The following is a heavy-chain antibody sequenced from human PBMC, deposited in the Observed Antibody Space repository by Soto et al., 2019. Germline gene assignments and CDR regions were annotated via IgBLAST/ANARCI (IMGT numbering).Heavy chain of an antibody. D-gene: IGHD3-3*01. CDR1: RFTVSSNY. J-gene: IGHJ6*03. V-gene: IGHV3-53*04. CDR2: IYSGGST. CDR3: ARARMDYDFWTGDVGYYMDV. Sequence: GGSLRLSCAASRFTVSSNYMSWVRQAPGKGLEWVSVIYSGGSTYYADSVKGRFTISRHNSKNTLYLQMNSLRAEDTAVYYCARARMDYDFWTGDVGYYMDVWGKGTTVTVSS.